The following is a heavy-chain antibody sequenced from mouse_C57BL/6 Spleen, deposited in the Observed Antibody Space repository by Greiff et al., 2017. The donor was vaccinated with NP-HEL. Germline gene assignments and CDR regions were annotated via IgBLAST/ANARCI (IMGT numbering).Heavy chain of an antibody. Sequence: VQLKQSGPELVKPGASVKMSCKASGYTFTDYNMHWVKQSHGKSLEWIGYINPNNGGTSYNQKFKGKATLTVNKSSSTAYMELRSLTSEDSAVYYCARGDGYYEGFAYWGQGTLVTVSA. J-gene: IGHJ3*01. CDR2: INPNNGGT. CDR3: ARGDGYYEGFAY. D-gene: IGHD2-3*01. CDR1: GYTFTDYN. V-gene: IGHV1-22*01.